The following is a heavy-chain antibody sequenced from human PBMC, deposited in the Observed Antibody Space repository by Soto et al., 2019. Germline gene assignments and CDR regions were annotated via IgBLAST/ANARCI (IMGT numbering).Heavy chain of an antibody. Sequence: GGSLRLSCAASGFTVSSNYMSWVRQAPGKGLEWVSVIYSGGSTYYADSVKGRFTISRDNSKNTLYLQMNSLRAEDTAVYYCARESRGTVTAFDIWGQGTMVTVSS. CDR2: IYSGGST. CDR3: ARESRGTVTAFDI. CDR1: GFTVSSNY. V-gene: IGHV3-53*01. D-gene: IGHD4-17*01. J-gene: IGHJ3*02.